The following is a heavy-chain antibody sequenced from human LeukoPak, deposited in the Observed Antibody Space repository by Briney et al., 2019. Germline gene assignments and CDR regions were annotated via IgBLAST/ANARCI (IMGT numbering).Heavy chain of an antibody. V-gene: IGHV3-33*01. CDR3: ARETLGYCSSTSCFGWFDP. J-gene: IGHJ5*02. CDR1: GFTFSSYG. CDR2: IWYDGSNK. Sequence: GRSLRLSCAASGFTFSSYGMHWVRQAPGKGLEWVAVIWYDGSNKYYADSVKGRFTISRDNSKSTLYLQMNSLRAEDTAVYYCARETLGYCSSTSCFGWFDPWGQGTLVTVSS. D-gene: IGHD2-2*01.